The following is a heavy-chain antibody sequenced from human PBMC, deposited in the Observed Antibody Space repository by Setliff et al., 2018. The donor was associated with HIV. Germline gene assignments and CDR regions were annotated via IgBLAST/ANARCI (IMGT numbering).Heavy chain of an antibody. CDR2: IYYSGRT. CDR1: GGSISGGGYY. J-gene: IGHJ6*03. D-gene: IGHD2-21*01. CDR3: ARYCGGDCYPSAYYMDV. Sequence: SETLSLTCTVSGGSISGGGYYWSWVRQHPGKGLEWIGYIYYSGRTYYNPSLKSRVTISVDTSEIQFSLKLSSVTAADTAVYYCARYCGGDCYPSAYYMDVWGKGTTVTVSS. V-gene: IGHV4-31*03.